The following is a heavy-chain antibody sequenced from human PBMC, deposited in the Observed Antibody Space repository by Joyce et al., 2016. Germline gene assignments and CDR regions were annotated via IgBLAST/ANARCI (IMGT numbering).Heavy chain of an antibody. CDR2: NSDIGDKK. Sequence: QVQLVESGGGVVQPGRSLRLSCAASGFTFSHYGIHWIRQAPGKGLEWVAVNSDIGDKKYFADSVKGRFTISRDNSQNTVYLQMDSLRAEDTAVYFCAKDGPNGGWYYFESWGQGTLVIVSS. D-gene: IGHD4-23*01. CDR1: GFTFSHYG. V-gene: IGHV3-30*18. CDR3: AKDGPNGGWYYFES. J-gene: IGHJ4*02.